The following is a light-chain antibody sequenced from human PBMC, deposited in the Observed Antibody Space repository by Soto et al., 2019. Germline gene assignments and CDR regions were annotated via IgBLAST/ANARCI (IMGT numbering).Light chain of an antibody. CDR1: KTVTSN. CDR2: AAS. V-gene: IGKV1-39*01. CDR3: QQSYRFPKT. Sequence: DVQMPQSPPSLSASVGDSPTLTCRASKTVTSNLNWYQQKPGKAPKLLIYAASILQSGVPSRFSGSGSGTEFTLTIISLQPEDFATYYCQQSYRFPKTFGRGTKVEVK. J-gene: IGKJ1*01.